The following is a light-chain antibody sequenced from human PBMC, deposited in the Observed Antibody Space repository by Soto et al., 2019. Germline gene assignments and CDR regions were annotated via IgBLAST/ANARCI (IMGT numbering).Light chain of an antibody. CDR1: SSNIGRHG. CDR3: APWDDSLNGVV. CDR2: SNN. Sequence: QSVLTQPPSASGTPGQRVTIYCSGSSSNIGRHGVNWYQHLPGAAPKLLIYSNNQRPSGVPDRFSGSTSGTSVSRTISGLQSEDEADYYCAPWDDSLNGVVFGGGTKVTVL. V-gene: IGLV1-44*01. J-gene: IGLJ2*01.